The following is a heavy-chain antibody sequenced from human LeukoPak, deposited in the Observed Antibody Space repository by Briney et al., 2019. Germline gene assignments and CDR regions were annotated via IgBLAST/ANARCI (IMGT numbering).Heavy chain of an antibody. CDR3: ARELASVDTASYYMDV. D-gene: IGHD5-18*01. CDR2: INPNSGGT. Sequence: ASVKVSCKASGYSFTGYYMHWVRQAPGQGLEWMGWINPNSGGTNYAQKFQGRVTMTRDTSISTAYMELSRLRSDDTAVYYCARELASVDTASYYMDVWGKGTTVTVSS. J-gene: IGHJ6*03. V-gene: IGHV1-2*02. CDR1: GYSFTGYY.